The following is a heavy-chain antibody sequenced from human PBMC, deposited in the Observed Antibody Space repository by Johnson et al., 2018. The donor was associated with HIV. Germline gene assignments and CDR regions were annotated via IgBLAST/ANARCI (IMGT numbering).Heavy chain of an antibody. J-gene: IGHJ3*02. D-gene: IGHD3-10*01. CDR3: TTTEMVRGVSSYAFDI. CDR2: IRNDGSNE. CDR1: GFTFSSYG. V-gene: IGHV3-30*02. Sequence: QEKLVESGGGVVQPGGSLRLSCAASGFTFSSYGLHWVRQAPGKGLQWVAFIRNDGSNEYYADSVKGRFTISRDNSKNTLYLQMNSLKTEDTAVYYCTTTEMVRGVSSYAFDIWGQGTMVTVSS.